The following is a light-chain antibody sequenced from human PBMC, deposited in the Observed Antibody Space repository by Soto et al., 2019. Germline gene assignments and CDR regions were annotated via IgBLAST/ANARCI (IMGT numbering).Light chain of an antibody. CDR3: QQYSNWPPEYV. CDR1: RNVYTN. CDR2: GAS. J-gene: IGKJ2*01. V-gene: IGKV3-15*01. Sequence: EIVMTQSPATLSVSSGERATLSCRASRNVYTNLAWYQQRPGQAPRLLIYGASTRATDIPGRFSGSGSGTEFTLTISGLQSEDVAVYYGQQYSNWPPEYVFGQGTKLEI.